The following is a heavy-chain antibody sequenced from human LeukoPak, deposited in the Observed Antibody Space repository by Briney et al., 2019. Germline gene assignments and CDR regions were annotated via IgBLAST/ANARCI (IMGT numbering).Heavy chain of an antibody. V-gene: IGHV3-23*01. CDR1: GFTFSSYG. Sequence: GGSLRLSCAASGFTFSSYGMSWVRQAPGKGLEWVSAISGSGGSTYYADSVKGRFTISRDNSKNTLYLQMNSLRAEDTAVYYCAKSSSGWYEYFQHWGQGTLVTVSS. CDR3: AKSSSGWYEYFQH. CDR2: ISGSGGST. D-gene: IGHD6-19*01. J-gene: IGHJ1*01.